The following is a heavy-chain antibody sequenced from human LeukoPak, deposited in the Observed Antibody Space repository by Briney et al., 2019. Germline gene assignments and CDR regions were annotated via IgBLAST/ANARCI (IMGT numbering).Heavy chain of an antibody. CDR2: ISSSSSYI. CDR1: GFTPSSYS. J-gene: IGHJ4*02. CDR3: ARDLYSYGTYYFDY. Sequence: GGSLRLSCAASGFTPSSYSMNWVRQAPGKGLEWVSSISSSSSYIYYADSVKGRFTISRDNAKNSLYLQMNSLRAEDTAVYYCARDLYSYGTYYFDYWGQGTLVTVSS. V-gene: IGHV3-21*01. D-gene: IGHD5-18*01.